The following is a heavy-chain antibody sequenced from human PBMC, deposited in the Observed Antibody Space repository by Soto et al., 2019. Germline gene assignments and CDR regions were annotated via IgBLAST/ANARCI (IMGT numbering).Heavy chain of an antibody. J-gene: IGHJ4*02. CDR1: GGCISSYY. CDR3: AREPYSSGWYGYFDY. CDR2: IYYSGNT. Sequence: ASETLCVTCTFSGGCISSYYWSWIRQPPGKGLEWIGYIYYSGNTNYNPSLKSRVTISVDTSKNQFSLKLSSVTAADTALYYCAREPYSSGWYGYFDYWGQGTMVTVSS. V-gene: IGHV4-59*01. D-gene: IGHD6-19*01.